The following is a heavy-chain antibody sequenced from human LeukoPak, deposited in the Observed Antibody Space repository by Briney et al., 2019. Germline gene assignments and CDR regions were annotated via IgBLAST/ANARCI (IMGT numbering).Heavy chain of an antibody. V-gene: IGHV4-59*02. CDR2: IHYSGRT. CDR3: ARDIGDDYTNWFDP. D-gene: IGHD5-24*01. CDR1: GGSVDTYY. Sequence: PSETLSLTCIVSGGSVDTYYWSWLRQPLGKGLEWIGYIHYSGRTNYNPSLKSRVSISVDTSKNLFSLKLNSVTAADTAVYYCARDIGDDYTNWFDPWGQGTLVTVP. J-gene: IGHJ5*02.